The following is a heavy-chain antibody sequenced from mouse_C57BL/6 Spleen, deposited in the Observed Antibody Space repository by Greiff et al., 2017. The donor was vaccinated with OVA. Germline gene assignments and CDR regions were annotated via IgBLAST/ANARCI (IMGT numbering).Heavy chain of an antibody. J-gene: IGHJ1*03. D-gene: IGHD1-1*02. Sequence: EVQLQQSGPELVKPGASVKLSCTASGYTFTDYYMNWVKQSHGTSLEWVGDINPNNGGTSYNHKFKGKATLTVDNSSSTANMEHRNLTAEDSAVYDCERGDTGWWYFDVWGKGTTVTVSS. V-gene: IGHV1-26*01. CDR3: ERGDTGWWYFDV. CDR1: GYTFTDYY. CDR2: INPNNGGT.